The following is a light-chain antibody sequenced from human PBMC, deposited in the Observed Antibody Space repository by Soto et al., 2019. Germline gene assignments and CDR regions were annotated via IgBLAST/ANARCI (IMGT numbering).Light chain of an antibody. CDR1: QSIRND. CDR2: AAS. Sequence: DVQMTQSPSSLSASVGDRVTITCRASQSIRNDLGWYKQKPGKAPKRLIYAASTLQTGVPSRFSGTRSGTEFILTISSLQPEDFATYYCQHHNSYLALTFGGGTKVEIK. J-gene: IGKJ4*01. CDR3: QHHNSYLALT. V-gene: IGKV1-17*01.